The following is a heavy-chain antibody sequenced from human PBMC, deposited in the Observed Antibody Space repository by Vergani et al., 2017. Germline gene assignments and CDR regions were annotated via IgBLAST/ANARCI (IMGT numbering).Heavy chain of an antibody. J-gene: IGHJ5*02. CDR1: GYSIRSANY. CDR2: IHYGGST. CDR3: ARHVGYGDSNYSGDWFDP. Sequence: QVQLQESGPGLVKPSEPLYLTCAVSGYSIRSANYWGWIRQTPGKGLEGIGTIHYGGSTDYNPSFKTPVTISVDTSKNQLFLKLTSVTAADTALYYCARHVGYGDSNYSGDWFDPWGQGNLVTVSS. D-gene: IGHD4-17*01. V-gene: IGHV4-38-2*01.